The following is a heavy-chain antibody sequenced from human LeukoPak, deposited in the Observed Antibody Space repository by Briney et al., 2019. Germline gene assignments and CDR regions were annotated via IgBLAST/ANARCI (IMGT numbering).Heavy chain of an antibody. CDR1: GFAVTSDF. CDR3: ARALTGTTDY. J-gene: IGHJ4*02. CDR2: INSNGSNI. Sequence: PGGSLRLSCAASGFAVTSDFMNWVRQAPGKGLEWVSYINSNGSNIYYADSVKGRFTISRDNAKNSLYLQMNSLRAEDTAVYYCARALTGTTDYWGQGTLVTVSS. V-gene: IGHV3-48*03. D-gene: IGHD1-7*01.